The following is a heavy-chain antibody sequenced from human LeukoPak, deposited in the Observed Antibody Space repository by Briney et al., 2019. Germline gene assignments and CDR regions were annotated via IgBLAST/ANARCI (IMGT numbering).Heavy chain of an antibody. Sequence: SVKVSCKASGGTFSSYTISWVRQAPGQGLEGMGGIIPILGITNYEKKFQGRVTITADKTTSKAYMEMSRLRSEETAVYYCARAYDILTAYHDWGQGTLVTVSS. CDR1: GGTFSSYT. V-gene: IGHV1-69*10. J-gene: IGHJ4*02. D-gene: IGHD3-9*01. CDR2: IIPILGIT. CDR3: ARAYDILTAYHD.